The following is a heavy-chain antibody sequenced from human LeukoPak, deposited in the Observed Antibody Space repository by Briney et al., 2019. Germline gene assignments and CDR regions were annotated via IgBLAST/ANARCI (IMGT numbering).Heavy chain of an antibody. CDR3: ASGNSGIFDY. J-gene: IGHJ4*02. Sequence: GASVKVPCKASGYTFTGYYMHWVRQAPGQGLEWMGWVNPNSGGTNYAQKFQGRVTMTRDPYISTAHMALSRLRSDATAVYHCASGNSGIFDYWGQGPLVTVSS. CDR2: VNPNSGGT. V-gene: IGHV1-2*02. D-gene: IGHD4-23*01. CDR1: GYTFTGYY.